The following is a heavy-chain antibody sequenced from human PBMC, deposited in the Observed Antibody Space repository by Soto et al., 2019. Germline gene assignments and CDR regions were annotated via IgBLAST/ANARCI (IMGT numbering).Heavy chain of an antibody. V-gene: IGHV1-3*01. CDR1: GYTLTRYA. CDR2: INAGNDDT. CDR3: ARSRWDPYYDILTAYPFDN. D-gene: IGHD3-9*01. J-gene: IGHJ4*01. Sequence: ASVKVSCKASGYTLTRYAMQWVRQAPGQRLEWMGWINAGNDDTEYSQKFQGRVTITRDTSASTVYMELSSLTSEDMAVYYCARSRWDPYYDILTAYPFDNWGQ.